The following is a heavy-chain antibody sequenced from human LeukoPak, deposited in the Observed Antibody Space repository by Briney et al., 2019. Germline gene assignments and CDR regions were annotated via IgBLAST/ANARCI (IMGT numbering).Heavy chain of an antibody. CDR1: GFTFSSYS. J-gene: IGHJ3*02. D-gene: IGHD3-3*01. V-gene: IGHV3-21*01. Sequence: GGSLRLSCAASGFTFSSYSMNWVRQAPGKGLEWVSSISSSSSYIYYADSVKGRLTISRDNAKNSLYLQMNSLRAEDTAVYYCARETSSFWSAPWRAFDIWGQGTMVTVSS. CDR2: ISSSSSYI. CDR3: ARETSSFWSAPWRAFDI.